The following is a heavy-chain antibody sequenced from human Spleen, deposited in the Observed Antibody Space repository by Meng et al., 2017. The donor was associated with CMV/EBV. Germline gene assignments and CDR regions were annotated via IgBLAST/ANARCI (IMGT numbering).Heavy chain of an antibody. J-gene: IGHJ4*02. CDR2: IYYSGST. CDR3: ARGGGVEGSYFYFDY. D-gene: IGHD1-26*01. Sequence: SETLSLTCTFPGGSISSYYWSWIRQPPGKGLEWIGYIYYSGSTNYNPPLKSRATISVDTSKNQFSLKLSSVPAADTAVYYCARGGGVEGSYFYFDYWGQGTLVTVSS. V-gene: IGHV4-59*01. CDR1: GGSISSYY.